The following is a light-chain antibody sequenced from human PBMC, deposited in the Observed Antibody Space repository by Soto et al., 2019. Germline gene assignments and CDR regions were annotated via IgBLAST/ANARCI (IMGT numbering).Light chain of an antibody. Sequence: QSALTQPASVSGSPGQSITISCTGTSSDVGGYKFVSWYQQHPGKAPKLMIYEVSNRPSGVSSRFSGSKSGNTASLTISGRQDEDEADYYCGSYTGSIYVFGPGTKVTVL. CDR3: GSYTGSIYV. J-gene: IGLJ1*01. V-gene: IGLV2-14*01. CDR1: SSDVGGYKF. CDR2: EVS.